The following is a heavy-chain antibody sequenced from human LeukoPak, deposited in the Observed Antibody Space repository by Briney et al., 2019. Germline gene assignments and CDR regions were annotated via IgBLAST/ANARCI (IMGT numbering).Heavy chain of an antibody. CDR1: GFTFSSYA. CDR2: ISGSGGST. CDR3: AKGGVLWFGDLYYFDY. V-gene: IGHV3-23*01. J-gene: IGHJ4*02. D-gene: IGHD3-10*01. Sequence: GGSLRLSCAASGFTFSSYAMSWVRQAPGKGLEWVSAISGSGGSTYYADSVKGQFTISRDNSKNTLYLQMNSLRAEDTAVYYCAKGGVLWFGDLYYFDYWGQGTLVTVSS.